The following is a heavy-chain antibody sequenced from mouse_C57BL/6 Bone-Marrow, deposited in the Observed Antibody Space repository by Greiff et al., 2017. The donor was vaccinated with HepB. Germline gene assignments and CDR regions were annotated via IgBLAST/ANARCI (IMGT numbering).Heavy chain of an antibody. CDR1: GYTFTDYY. CDR2: INPYNGGT. V-gene: IGHV1-19*01. D-gene: IGHD1-1*01. J-gene: IGHJ3*01. CDR3: ASLYYYGSSPFAY. Sequence: EVQLQQSGPVLVKPGASVKMSCKASGYTFTDYYMNWVKQSHGKSLEWIGVINPYNGGTSYNQKFKGKATLTVDKSSSIAYMELNSLTSEDSAVYYCASLYYYGSSPFAYWGQGTLVTVSA.